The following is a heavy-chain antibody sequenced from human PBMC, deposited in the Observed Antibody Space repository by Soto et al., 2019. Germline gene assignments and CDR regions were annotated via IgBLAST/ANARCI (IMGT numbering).Heavy chain of an antibody. Sequence: EVQLVESGGGLVQHGGSLRLSCAASGFTFRTYWLSWVRQVPGQGLEWVANINLDGSEKNYVDSVKGLFTISRDNARNSLYLQMSSLRAEDTALYYCARDGSTSWYSYDYHGMDVWGQGTTVTVSS. J-gene: IGHJ6*02. CDR2: INLDGSEK. CDR3: ARDGSTSWYSYDYHGMDV. D-gene: IGHD5-18*01. V-gene: IGHV3-7*05. CDR1: GFTFRTYW.